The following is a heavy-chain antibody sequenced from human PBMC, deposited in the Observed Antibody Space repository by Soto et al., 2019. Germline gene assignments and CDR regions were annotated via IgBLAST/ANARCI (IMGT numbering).Heavy chain of an antibody. CDR3: ARGVATSPHLYFEP. D-gene: IGHD5-12*01. V-gene: IGHV3-21*01. CDR1: GFTFSTYS. CDR2: IISSSSYI. Sequence: EVQLVESGGGLVKPGGSLRLSCAASGFTFSTYSMNWVRQAPGKGLEWVSCIISSSSYIYYADSVKGRFTISRDNAKNLLYLQMTSLSAEDTAVYYCARGVATSPHLYFEPWGRCTLVTVSS. J-gene: IGHJ2*01.